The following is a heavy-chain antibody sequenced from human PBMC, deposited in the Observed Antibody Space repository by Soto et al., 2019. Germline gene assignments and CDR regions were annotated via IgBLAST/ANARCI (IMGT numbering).Heavy chain of an antibody. CDR1: GFTFSSYW. Sequence: EVQLVESGGGLVQPGGSLRLSCAASGFTFSSYWLHWARQAPGKGLVWVSRIKYDESDTGYADSVKGRFTISRDNAKNTLYLQMNSLRAEDTAVYFCGRGVMGHYGIDVWGQGTTVSVSS. CDR2: IKYDESDT. D-gene: IGHD3-16*01. CDR3: GRGVMGHYGIDV. V-gene: IGHV3-74*01. J-gene: IGHJ6*02.